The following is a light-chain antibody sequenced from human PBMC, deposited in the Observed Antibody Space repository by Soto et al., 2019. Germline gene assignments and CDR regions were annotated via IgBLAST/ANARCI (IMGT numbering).Light chain of an antibody. CDR2: GAS. V-gene: IGKV1-9*01. CDR3: QQLFMYPPA. J-gene: IGKJ3*01. Sequence: IQLTQSPSSLSASMGDRVTITCRASQGIINYLAWYQQKPGKAPKLLIYGASTLQGGVPSRFSASRSGTDFTLTVSSLQPEDLATYYCQQLFMYPPAFGPGTKVDIK. CDR1: QGIINY.